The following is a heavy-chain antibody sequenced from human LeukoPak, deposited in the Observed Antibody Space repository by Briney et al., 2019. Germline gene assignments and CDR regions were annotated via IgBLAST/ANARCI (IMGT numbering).Heavy chain of an antibody. Sequence: GASVKVSCKASGYTFTSYDINWVRQAPGQGLEWMGWMNPNSGNTGYAQKFQGRVTITRNTSISTAYMELSSLRSEDTAVYYCARGSTYYYDSSGYYFGYWGQGTLVTVSS. CDR2: MNPNSGNT. CDR3: ARGSTYYYDSSGYYFGY. D-gene: IGHD3-22*01. CDR1: GYTFTSYD. V-gene: IGHV1-8*01. J-gene: IGHJ4*02.